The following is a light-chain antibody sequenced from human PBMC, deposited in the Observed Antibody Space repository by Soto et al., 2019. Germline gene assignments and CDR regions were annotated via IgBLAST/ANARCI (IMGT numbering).Light chain of an antibody. Sequence: DIQMTQSPCTLSSSVGDRVTITCRASQSVSNLLAWYQQKPGRAPTLLIYKASTLESGVPSRFSGSGSGTEFSLTISSLQPDDSATYYCQQYNSYPRTFGQGTRLEIK. V-gene: IGKV1-5*03. J-gene: IGKJ5*01. CDR2: KAS. CDR3: QQYNSYPRT. CDR1: QSVSNL.